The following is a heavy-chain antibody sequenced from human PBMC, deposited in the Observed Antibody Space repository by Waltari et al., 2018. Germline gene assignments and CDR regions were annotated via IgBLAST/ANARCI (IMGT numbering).Heavy chain of an antibody. CDR1: GFTFSGSA. Sequence: EVQLVESGGGLVQPGGSLKLSCAASGFTFSGSAMHWVRQASGKGRGVVGRIRSKVNSYATTYAASVKGRFTISRDDSKNTAYLQMNSLKREDTAVYYCTSAYSYAYDPYGMDVWGRGTTVTVSS. CDR3: TSAYSYAYDPYGMDV. J-gene: IGHJ6*02. V-gene: IGHV3-73*02. D-gene: IGHD5-18*01. CDR2: IRSKVNSYAT.